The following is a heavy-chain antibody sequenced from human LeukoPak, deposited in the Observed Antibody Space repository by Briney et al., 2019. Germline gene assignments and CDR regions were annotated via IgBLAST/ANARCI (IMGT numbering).Heavy chain of an antibody. V-gene: IGHV3-23*01. Sequence: GASLRLSCAASGFTFSNYAMSWVRQAPGKGLEWVSAITGSGGNTYYADSVKGRFTISRDNSKNTVFLQMNSLRAEDTAVYYCARDGGAIAAAAYFDYWGQGTLVTVSS. CDR3: ARDGGAIAAAAYFDY. CDR1: GFTFSNYA. J-gene: IGHJ4*02. CDR2: ITGSGGNT. D-gene: IGHD6-13*01.